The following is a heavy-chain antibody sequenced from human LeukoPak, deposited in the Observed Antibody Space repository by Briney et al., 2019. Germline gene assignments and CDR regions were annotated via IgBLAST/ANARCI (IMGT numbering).Heavy chain of an antibody. V-gene: IGHV3-53*01. CDR1: GFTVSSNY. CDR3: ARDVGPSIDAFDI. Sequence: GGSLRLSCAASGFTVSSNYMSWVRQAPGKGLEWVSVIYSGGSTYYADSVKGRFTISRDNSKNTLYLQMNSLRAEDTAVYYCARDVGPSIDAFDIWGQGTMVTVSS. CDR2: IYSGGST. J-gene: IGHJ3*02. D-gene: IGHD2-15*01.